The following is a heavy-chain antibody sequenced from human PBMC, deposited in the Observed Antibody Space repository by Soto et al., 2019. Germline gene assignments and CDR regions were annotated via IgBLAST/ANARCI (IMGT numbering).Heavy chain of an antibody. D-gene: IGHD3-9*01. CDR2: INPSGGST. V-gene: IGHV1-46*03. Sequence: GASVKVSCKASGYTFTSYYMHWVRQAPGQGLEWTGIINPSGGSTSYAQKFQGRVTMTRDTSTSTVYMELSSLRSEDTAVYYCARAARYFGWLDYYYMDVWGKGTTVTVSS. CDR3: ARAARYFGWLDYYYMDV. CDR1: GYTFTSYY. J-gene: IGHJ6*03.